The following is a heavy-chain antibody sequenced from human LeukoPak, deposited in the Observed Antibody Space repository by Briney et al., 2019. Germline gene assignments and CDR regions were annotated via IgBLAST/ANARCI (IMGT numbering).Heavy chain of an antibody. CDR2: VYYSRTT. V-gene: IGHV4-39*01. CDR3: ARQHYYGSGSH. CDR1: GGSINTSSYY. D-gene: IGHD3-10*01. Sequence: SETLSLTCTVSGGSINTSSYYWGWIRQPPGKGLEWIGSVYYSRTTYYNPSLKSRLTISIDTSKDQFSLRLSSMTAADTAVYYCARQHYYGSGSHWGQGTLVTVSS. J-gene: IGHJ4*02.